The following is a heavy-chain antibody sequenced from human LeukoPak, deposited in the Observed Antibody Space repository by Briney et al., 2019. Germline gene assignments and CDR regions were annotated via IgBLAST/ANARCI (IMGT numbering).Heavy chain of an antibody. CDR3: AREGRYRYGYNEYHSYMDI. J-gene: IGHJ6*03. Sequence: GASVKVSCKASGYTFTSYGISWVRQAPGQGLEWMGWISAYNGNTNYAQKLQGRVTMTTDTSSSTAYMELRSLRSDDTAVYYCAREGRYRYGYNEYHSYMDIWGKGTTVTVSS. CDR1: GYTFTSYG. V-gene: IGHV1-18*01. D-gene: IGHD5-24*01. CDR2: ISAYNGNT.